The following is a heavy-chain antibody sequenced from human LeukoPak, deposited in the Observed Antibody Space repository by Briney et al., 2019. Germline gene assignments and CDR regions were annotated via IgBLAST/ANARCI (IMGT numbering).Heavy chain of an antibody. V-gene: IGHV3-23*01. Sequence: GGSLRLSCAASGFTFSSYAMSWVRQAPGKGLEWVSLISGSGGSGGSTYYADSVKGRFTISRDNSKSKLYLQMNSLRVEDTALYYCAKGTPFYAMDVWGQGTTVIVSS. J-gene: IGHJ6*02. CDR1: GFTFSSYA. CDR2: ISGSGGSGGST. D-gene: IGHD1-7*01. CDR3: AKGTPFYAMDV.